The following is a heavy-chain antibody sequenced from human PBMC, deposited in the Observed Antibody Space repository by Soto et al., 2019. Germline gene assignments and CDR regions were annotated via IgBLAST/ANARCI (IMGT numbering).Heavy chain of an antibody. CDR3: ARQDYGDSYDY. J-gene: IGHJ4*02. CDR2: IYYSGST. CDR1: GGSSISYY. Sequence: SETLSLTSTVSGGSSISYYWIWIRQPPGKGLEWIGYIYYSGSTNYNPSLKSRVTISVDTSKNQFSLKLSSVTAADTAVYYCARQDYGDSYDYWGQGTLVTVSS. D-gene: IGHD3-16*01. V-gene: IGHV4-59*08.